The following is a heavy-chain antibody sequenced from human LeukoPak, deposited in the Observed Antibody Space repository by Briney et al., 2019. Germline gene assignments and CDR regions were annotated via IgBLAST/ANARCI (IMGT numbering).Heavy chain of an antibody. CDR1: GLPIAVFA. D-gene: IGHD6-13*01. V-gene: IGHV3-43*02. CDR3: AKGRIGYIPDY. CDR2: ISGDGVST. J-gene: IGHJ4*02. Sequence: QPGRSLRLSCVASGLPIAVFAMHWVRQAPGKGLEWVSLISGDGVSTFYADSVKGRFSISRDNSKNSLSLEMNSLRTEDTAMYYCAKGRIGYIPDYWGQGTLVTVSS.